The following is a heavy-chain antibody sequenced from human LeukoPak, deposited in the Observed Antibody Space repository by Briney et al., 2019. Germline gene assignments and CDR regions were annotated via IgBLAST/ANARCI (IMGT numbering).Heavy chain of an antibody. CDR2: FDPEDGET. J-gene: IGHJ4*02. CDR1: GYTLTELS. V-gene: IGHV1-24*01. Sequence: ASVKVSCKVSGYTLTELSMHWVRQAPGKGLEWMGGFDPEDGETIYAQKFQGRVTMTEDTSTDTAYMELSSLRSEDTAVYYCAREVDGYGIITEDYWGQGTLVSVSS. D-gene: IGHD5-18*01. CDR3: AREVDGYGIITEDY.